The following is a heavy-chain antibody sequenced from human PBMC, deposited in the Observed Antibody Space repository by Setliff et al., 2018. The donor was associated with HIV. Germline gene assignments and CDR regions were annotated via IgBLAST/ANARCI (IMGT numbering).Heavy chain of an antibody. J-gene: IGHJ4*02. CDR2: IHTSGST. CDR3: ARVSSSYYFLGAFDS. Sequence: SETLSLTCTVFGGSINSDSYYWTWIRLPAGKGLEWIGHIHTSGSTNYNPSLKSRVTISIDTSKNQFSLKLRSATATDTALYYCARVSSSYYFLGAFDSWGQGTLVTVSS. D-gene: IGHD6-13*01. CDR1: GGSINSDSYY. V-gene: IGHV4-61*09.